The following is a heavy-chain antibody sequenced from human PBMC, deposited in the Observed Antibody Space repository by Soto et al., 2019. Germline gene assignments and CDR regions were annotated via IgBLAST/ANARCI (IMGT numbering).Heavy chain of an antibody. CDR2: ISYDGSNK. CDR3: AKEGRTYYDILTGLGDAFDI. CDR1: GFTFSSYG. Sequence: GGSLSLSCAASGFTFSSYGMHWVRQAPGKGLEWVAVISYDGSNKYYADSVKGRFTISRDNSKNTLYLQMNSLRAEDTAVYYCAKEGRTYYDILTGLGDAFDIWGQGTMVTVSS. J-gene: IGHJ3*02. V-gene: IGHV3-30*18. D-gene: IGHD3-9*01.